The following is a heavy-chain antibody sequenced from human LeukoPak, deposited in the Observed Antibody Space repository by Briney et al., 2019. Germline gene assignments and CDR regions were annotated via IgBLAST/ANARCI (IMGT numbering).Heavy chain of an antibody. V-gene: IGHV1-2*02. CDR1: GYTFTGYY. J-gene: IGHJ5*02. CDR3: ASNARVVPAAPESSYNWFDP. D-gene: IGHD2-2*01. CDR2: INPNSGGT. Sequence: ASVKVSCKASGYTFTGYYMHWVRQAPGQGLEWMGWINPNSGGTNYAQKFQGRVTMTRDTSISTAYMELSRLRSDDTAVYYCASNARVVPAAPESSYNWFDPWGQGTLVTVSS.